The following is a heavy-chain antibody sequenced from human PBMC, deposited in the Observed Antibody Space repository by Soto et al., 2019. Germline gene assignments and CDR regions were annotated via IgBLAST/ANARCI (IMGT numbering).Heavy chain of an antibody. Sequence: EVQLVESGGGLVKPGGSLRLSCAASGFTFSSYSMNWVRQAPGKGLEWVSSISSSSSYIYYADSVKGRFTISRDNAKNSLYLQMNSLRAEDTAVYYCARVPPPGGSYYHENDYWGQGTLVTVSS. J-gene: IGHJ4*02. V-gene: IGHV3-21*01. CDR2: ISSSSSYI. D-gene: IGHD1-26*01. CDR3: ARVPPPGGSYYHENDY. CDR1: GFTFSSYS.